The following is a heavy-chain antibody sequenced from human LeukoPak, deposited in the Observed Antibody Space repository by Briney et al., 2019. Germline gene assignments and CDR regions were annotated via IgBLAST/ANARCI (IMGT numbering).Heavy chain of an antibody. V-gene: IGHV4-59*01. J-gene: IGHJ4*02. CDR2: IYYSGST. Sequence: SETLSLTCTVSVGSISSYYWSWIRQPPGKGLEWIGYIYYSGSTNYNPSLKSRVTISVDTSKNQFSLKLSSVTAADTAVYYCARGRLPIDYWGQGTLVTVSS. CDR3: ARGRLPIDY. CDR1: VGSISSYY. D-gene: IGHD4-11*01.